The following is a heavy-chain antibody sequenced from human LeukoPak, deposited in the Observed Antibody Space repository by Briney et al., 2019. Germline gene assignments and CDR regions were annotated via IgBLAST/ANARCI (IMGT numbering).Heavy chain of an antibody. Sequence: GASVKVSCKASGYTFTSYYMHWVGQAPGQGLEWMGIINPSGGSTSYAQKFQGRVTMTRDTSTSTVYMELSSLRSEDTAVYYCARDYYYDSSGYRWNFDYWGQGTLVTVSS. CDR3: ARDYYYDSSGYRWNFDY. D-gene: IGHD3-22*01. CDR2: INPSGGST. CDR1: GYTFTSYY. V-gene: IGHV1-46*01. J-gene: IGHJ4*02.